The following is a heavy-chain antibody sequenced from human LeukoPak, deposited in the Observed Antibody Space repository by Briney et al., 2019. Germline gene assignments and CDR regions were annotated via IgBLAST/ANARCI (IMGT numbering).Heavy chain of an antibody. CDR3: ARAGDGYNCDNFYYMDV. CDR1: GGSIGGYY. J-gene: IGHJ6*03. V-gene: IGHV4-59*01. D-gene: IGHD5-24*01. Sequence: SETLSLTCSVSGGSIGGYYWSWIRQPPGKGLEWIGNICYRGSTNYNPSLKSRVTISVDSSKNRLSLRLGSVTAADTAIYYCARAGDGYNCDNFYYMDVWGKGTTVTVSS. CDR2: ICYRGST.